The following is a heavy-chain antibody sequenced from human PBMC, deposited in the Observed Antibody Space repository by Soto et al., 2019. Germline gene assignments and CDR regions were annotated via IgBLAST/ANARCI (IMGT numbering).Heavy chain of an antibody. V-gene: IGHV4-31*03. CDR2: MYYSGST. Sequence: PSETLSLTCTVSGGSISSGGYYWSWIRQHPGKGLEWIGYMYYSGSTYYKPSLKSRVTISVDTSKNQFSLKLSSVTAADTAVYYCARGRGYGDYFDYWGQGTLVTVSS. CDR3: ARGRGYGDYFDY. J-gene: IGHJ4*02. D-gene: IGHD5-12*01. CDR1: GGSISSGGYY.